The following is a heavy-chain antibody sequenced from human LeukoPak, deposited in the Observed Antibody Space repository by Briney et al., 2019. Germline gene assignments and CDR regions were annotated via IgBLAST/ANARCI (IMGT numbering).Heavy chain of an antibody. Sequence: SETLSLTCTVSGGSISSDDYYWSWIRQPPGKGLEWIGYIYYSGSTYYNPSLKSRVTISVDTSKNQFSLKLSSVTAADTAVYYCARQRYNWNHNYFDYWGQGTLVTVSS. CDR1: GGSISSDDYY. D-gene: IGHD1-1*01. CDR3: ARQRYNWNHNYFDY. V-gene: IGHV4-30-4*01. J-gene: IGHJ4*02. CDR2: IYYSGST.